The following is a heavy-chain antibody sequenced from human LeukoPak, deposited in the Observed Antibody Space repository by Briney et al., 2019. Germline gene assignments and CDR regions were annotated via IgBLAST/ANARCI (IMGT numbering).Heavy chain of an antibody. D-gene: IGHD6-19*01. CDR2: ISAYNGNT. CDR3: ARDPLFRLAVAGRSSLDY. CDR1: GGTFSTYA. Sequence: ASVKVSCKASGGTFSTYAITWVRQAPGQGLEWMEWISAYNGNTNYAQKLQGRVTMTTDTSTSTAYMELRSLRSDDTAVYYCARDPLFRLAVAGRSSLDYWGQGTLVTVSS. J-gene: IGHJ4*02. V-gene: IGHV1-18*01.